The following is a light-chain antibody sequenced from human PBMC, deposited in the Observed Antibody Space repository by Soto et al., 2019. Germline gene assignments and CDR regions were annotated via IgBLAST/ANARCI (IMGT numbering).Light chain of an antibody. Sequence: EIVLTQSPGTLSLSPGERATLSCRASQSVSSSYLAWYQQKTGQAPRLLNYGASSRATGIPDRFSGSGSGTDFTLTISRLETEDFAVYYCQQYGSSPLTFGPGTKVDIK. J-gene: IGKJ3*01. CDR1: QSVSSSY. CDR3: QQYGSSPLT. CDR2: GAS. V-gene: IGKV3-20*01.